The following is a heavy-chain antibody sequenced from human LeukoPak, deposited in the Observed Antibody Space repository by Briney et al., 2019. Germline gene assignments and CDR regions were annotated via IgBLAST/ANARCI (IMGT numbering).Heavy chain of an antibody. V-gene: IGHV5-51*01. CDR3: ARSRWIPQYYFDY. CDR1: GSPFTSYW. D-gene: IGHD5-18*01. CDR2: FYPGDSDT. Sequence: GEPLNTPGQAPGSPFTSYWIAWARQMPGKGLEWMGIFYPGDSDTRYSPSFQGQVTISADKSISTAYLQWSSLKASDTAMYYCARSRWIPQYYFDYWGQGTLVTVSS. J-gene: IGHJ4*02.